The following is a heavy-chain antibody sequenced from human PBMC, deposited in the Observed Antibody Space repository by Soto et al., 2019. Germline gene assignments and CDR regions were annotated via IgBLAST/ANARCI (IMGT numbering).Heavy chain of an antibody. V-gene: IGHV3-23*01. J-gene: IGHJ5*02. D-gene: IGHD6-13*01. CDR1: GFNFGSYA. CDR3: AKGSDSSTWGNWFDL. Sequence: EVQLLESGGGLVQPGGSLRLSCAASGFNFGSYAMSWVRQVPGMGLEWVSSINFRGDNTPYADSVEGRFTISRDDSKNTLFLQMNSLRVDDTALYYCAKGSDSSTWGNWFDLWGQGALVIVSS. CDR2: INFRGDNT.